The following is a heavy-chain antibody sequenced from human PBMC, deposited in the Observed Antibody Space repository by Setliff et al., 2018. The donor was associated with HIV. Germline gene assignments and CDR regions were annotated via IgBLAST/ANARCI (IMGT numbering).Heavy chain of an antibody. V-gene: IGHV4-39*07. J-gene: IGHJ6*03. Sequence: SETLSLTCTVSGGSISSSSYYWGWIRQPPGKGLEWIGNIFYSGHTFYNPSLKSRVTISVDTSKNQFSLKLSSVTAADTAVYYCARHYDSSGPNYRYYYMDVWGKGTTVTVSS. D-gene: IGHD3-22*01. CDR3: ARHYDSSGPNYRYYYMDV. CDR1: GGSISSSSYY. CDR2: IFYSGHT.